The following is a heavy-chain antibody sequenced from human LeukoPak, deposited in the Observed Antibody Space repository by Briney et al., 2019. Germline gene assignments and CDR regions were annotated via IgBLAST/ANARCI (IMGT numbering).Heavy chain of an antibody. V-gene: IGHV3-23*01. CDR2: ISGSGSNT. Sequence: GGSLRLSCAGSGFTFSSYSMIWVRQAPGKGLEWVLGISGSGSNTYYADSAKGRFTSSRDYSKRTVYLQMNSLRAEDTAVYYCAKNGEPHYYMDVLGKGTTVTVSS. CDR1: GFTFSSYS. D-gene: IGHD1-14*01. J-gene: IGHJ6*03. CDR3: AKNGEPHYYMDV.